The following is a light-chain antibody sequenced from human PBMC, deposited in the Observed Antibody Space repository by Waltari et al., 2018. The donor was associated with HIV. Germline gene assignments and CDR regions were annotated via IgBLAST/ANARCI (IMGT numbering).Light chain of an antibody. CDR1: QSISSSH. CDR2: GAS. Sequence: EIVLTQSPGTLSLSPGERATVSCRASQSISSSHLTWYQQRPGQAPRLLIYGASSRATGIPDRFSGSESGTDFTLTINRLEPEDFALYYCQQYCNSPGTFGQVTKVEIK. V-gene: IGKV3-20*01. CDR3: QQYCNSPGT. J-gene: IGKJ1*01.